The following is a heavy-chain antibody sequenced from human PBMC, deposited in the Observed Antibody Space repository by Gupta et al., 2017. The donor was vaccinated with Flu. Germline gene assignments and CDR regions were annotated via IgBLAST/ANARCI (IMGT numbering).Heavy chain of an antibody. J-gene: IGHJ3*01. D-gene: IGHD3-10*01. V-gene: IGHV1-69*06. CDR3: TRDLDYGAETFDV. Sequence: ISWVRQAPGQGLEGMGAIATTFGTTDYAPEFEGRVTFTADKSTTTAYLEVTSLRPEDTATFYCTRDLDYGAETFDVWGQGSSVTVTS. CDR2: IATTFGTT.